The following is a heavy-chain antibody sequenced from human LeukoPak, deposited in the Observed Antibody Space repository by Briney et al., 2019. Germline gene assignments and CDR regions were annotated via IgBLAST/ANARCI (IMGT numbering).Heavy chain of an antibody. V-gene: IGHV3-21*01. J-gene: IGHJ4*02. CDR2: ISRSSSYI. CDR3: ARSRPDIVVVPAAPSTYFDY. CDR1: GFTFSSYS. Sequence: GGSLRLSCAASGFTFSSYSMNWVRQAPGKGREWVSSISRSSSYIYYAGSVKGRFTISRDNAKNSLYLQMNSLRAEDTAVYYCARSRPDIVVVPAAPSTYFDYWGQGTLVTVSS. D-gene: IGHD2-2*01.